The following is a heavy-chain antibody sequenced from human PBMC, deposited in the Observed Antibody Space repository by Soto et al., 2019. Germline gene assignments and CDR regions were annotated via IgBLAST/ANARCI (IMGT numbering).Heavy chain of an antibody. J-gene: IGHJ4*02. Sequence: QVQLVQSGAEVKKPGASVKVSCKASGYTFTSYGISWVRQAPGQGPEWMGWISAYNGNTNYAQKLQGRVTMTTDTSKRAAYMELRSLGYADTSVYYCARDRYSSGWYFGDYWGQGTLVTVSS. V-gene: IGHV1-18*01. D-gene: IGHD6-19*01. CDR1: GYTFTSYG. CDR3: ARDRYSSGWYFGDY. CDR2: ISAYNGNT.